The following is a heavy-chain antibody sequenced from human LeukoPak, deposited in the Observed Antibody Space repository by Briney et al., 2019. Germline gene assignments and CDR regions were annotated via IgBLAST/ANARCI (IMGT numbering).Heavy chain of an antibody. Sequence: GRSLRLSCAASGFTFNDYAMNWVRQAPGKGLEWVSGITWNSGSIGYADSVKGRFTISRDNAKNSLYLQINSLRPEDTALYYCVKGSAYSSSWYVDWGQGTLVTVSS. D-gene: IGHD6-13*01. CDR1: GFTFNDYA. J-gene: IGHJ4*02. V-gene: IGHV3-9*01. CDR2: ITWNSGSI. CDR3: VKGSAYSSSWYVD.